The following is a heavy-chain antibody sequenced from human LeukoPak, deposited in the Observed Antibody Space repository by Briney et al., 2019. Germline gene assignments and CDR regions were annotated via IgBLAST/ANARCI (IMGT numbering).Heavy chain of an antibody. CDR3: AREADTAMVTWAFDI. CDR2: IWYDGSNK. J-gene: IGHJ3*02. Sequence: GGSLRLSCAASGFTFSSYGMHWVRQAPGKGLEWVAVIWYDGSNKYYADSVKVRFTISRDNSKNTLYLQMNSLRAEDTAVYYCAREADTAMVTWAFDIWGQGTMVTVSS. CDR1: GFTFSSYG. D-gene: IGHD5-18*01. V-gene: IGHV3-33*01.